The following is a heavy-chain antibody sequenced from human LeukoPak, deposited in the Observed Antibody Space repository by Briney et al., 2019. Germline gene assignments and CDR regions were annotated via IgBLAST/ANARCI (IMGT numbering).Heavy chain of an antibody. V-gene: IGHV3-74*01. CDR3: ASLSGSARLDY. CDR1: GFTFSSYW. J-gene: IGHJ4*02. CDR2: INSDGSST. Sequence: GGSLRLSCAASGFTFSSYWMHWVRQAPGKGLVWVSHINSDGSSTTYADSVKGRFTISRDNAKNTLYLQMNSLRAEDTAVYYCASLSGSARLDYWGQGTLVTVSS. D-gene: IGHD1-26*01.